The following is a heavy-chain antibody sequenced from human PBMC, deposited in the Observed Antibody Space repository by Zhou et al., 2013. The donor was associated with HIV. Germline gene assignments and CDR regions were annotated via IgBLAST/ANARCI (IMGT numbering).Heavy chain of an antibody. CDR2: FDPEDGET. CDR1: GYTLTELS. Sequence: QVQLVQSGAEVKKPGASVKVSCKVSGYTLTELSMHWVRQAPGKGLEWMGGFDPEDGETIYAQKFQGRVTMTEDTSTDTAYMELSSLRSEDTAVYYCATGILWFGELFNVFDYWGQGTLVTVSS. D-gene: IGHD3-10*01. J-gene: IGHJ4*02. V-gene: IGHV1-24*01. CDR3: ATGILWFGELFNVFDY.